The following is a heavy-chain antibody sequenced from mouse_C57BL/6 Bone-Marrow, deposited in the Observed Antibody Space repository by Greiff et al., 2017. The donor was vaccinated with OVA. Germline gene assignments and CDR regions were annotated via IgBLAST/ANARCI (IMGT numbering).Heavy chain of an antibody. J-gene: IGHJ1*03. D-gene: IGHD1-1*01. CDR3: ARYGSSYRWYFDV. V-gene: IGHV3-6*01. CDR2: ISYDGSN. CDR1: GYSITSGYY. Sequence: ESGPGLVKPSQSLSLTCSVTGYSITSGYYWNWIRQFPGNKLEWMGYISYDGSNNYNPSLKNRISITLDTSKNQFFLKLNSVTTEDTATYYCARYGSSYRWYFDVWGTGTTVTVSS.